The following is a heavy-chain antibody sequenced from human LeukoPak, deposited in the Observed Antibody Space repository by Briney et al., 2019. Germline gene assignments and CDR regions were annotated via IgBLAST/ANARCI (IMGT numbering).Heavy chain of an antibody. V-gene: IGHV1-2*02. D-gene: IGHD2-15*01. CDR1: GYTFTGYY. J-gene: IGHJ4*02. Sequence: GASVKVSCKASGYTFTGYYMHWVRQAPGQGLEWMGWINPNSGGTNYAQKFQGRVTMTRDTSISTAYMELSRLRSDDTAVYYCARDADIVVVRGPSDFDYWGQGTLVTVSS. CDR3: ARDADIVVVRGPSDFDY. CDR2: INPNSGGT.